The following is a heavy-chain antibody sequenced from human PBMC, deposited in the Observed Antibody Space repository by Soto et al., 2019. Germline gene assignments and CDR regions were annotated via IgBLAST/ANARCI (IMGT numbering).Heavy chain of an antibody. D-gene: IGHD3-3*01. V-gene: IGHV3-23*01. CDR3: AKDPSLSTIFGVVTNYFDY. CDR1: GFTFSSYA. Sequence: EVQLLESGGGLVQPGGSLRLSCAASGFTFSSYAMSWVRQAPGKGLERVSAISGSGGSTYYADSVKGRFTISRDNSKNTLYLQMNSLRAEDTAVYYCAKDPSLSTIFGVVTNYFDYWGQGTLVTVSS. J-gene: IGHJ4*02. CDR2: ISGSGGST.